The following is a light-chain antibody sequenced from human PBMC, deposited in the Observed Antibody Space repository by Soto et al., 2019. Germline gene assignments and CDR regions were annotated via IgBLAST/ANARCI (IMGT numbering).Light chain of an antibody. CDR3: QQYGASPGFT. V-gene: IGKV3-20*01. CDR2: GTS. J-gene: IGKJ4*01. Sequence: VFTESPHTLSLSPGKRPNIYCSASKHVSRSYLAWYQQKPGQAPRLLIYGTSNRATGIPDRFSGSGSGTDFTLTISRLESEDFAVYYCQQYGASPGFTFGGGTKVDIK. CDR1: KHVSRSY.